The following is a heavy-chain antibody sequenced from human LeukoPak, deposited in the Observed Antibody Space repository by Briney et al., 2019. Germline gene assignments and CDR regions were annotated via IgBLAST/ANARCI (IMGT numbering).Heavy chain of an antibody. CDR3: AKARGSGSPYYYYMDV. CDR2: IRYDGSNK. V-gene: IGHV3-30*02. J-gene: IGHJ6*03. Sequence: GGSLRLSCAASGFTFSSYGMHWVRQAPGKGLEWVAFIRYDGSNKYYADSVKGRFTISRDNSKNTLYLQMNSLRAEDTAVYYCAKARGSGSPYYYYMDVWGKGTTVTISS. D-gene: IGHD3-10*01. CDR1: GFTFSSYG.